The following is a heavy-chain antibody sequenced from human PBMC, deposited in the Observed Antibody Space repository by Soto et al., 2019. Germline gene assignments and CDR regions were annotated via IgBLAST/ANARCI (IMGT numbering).Heavy chain of an antibody. V-gene: IGHV4-59*01. Sequence: SETLSLTCTVSGGSISSYYWSWIRQPPGKGLEWIGYIYYSGSTNYNPSPKSRVTISVDTSKNQFSLKLSSVTAADTAVYYCARTYSSSWSPYYFDYWGQGTLVTVSS. J-gene: IGHJ4*02. CDR3: ARTYSSSWSPYYFDY. D-gene: IGHD6-13*01. CDR1: GGSISSYY. CDR2: IYYSGST.